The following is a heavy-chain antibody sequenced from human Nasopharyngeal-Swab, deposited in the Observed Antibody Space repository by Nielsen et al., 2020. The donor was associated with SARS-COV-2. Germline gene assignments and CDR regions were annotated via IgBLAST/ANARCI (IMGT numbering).Heavy chain of an antibody. D-gene: IGHD4-23*01. CDR3: ARDPDYGGNSHFDY. Sequence: SVKVSCKASGGPFSSYAISWVRQAPGQGLEWMGGIIPIFGTANYAQKFQGRVTITADKSTSTAYMELSSLRSEDTAVYYCARDPDYGGNSHFDYWGQGTLVTVSS. CDR1: GGPFSSYA. CDR2: IIPIFGTA. V-gene: IGHV1-69*06. J-gene: IGHJ4*02.